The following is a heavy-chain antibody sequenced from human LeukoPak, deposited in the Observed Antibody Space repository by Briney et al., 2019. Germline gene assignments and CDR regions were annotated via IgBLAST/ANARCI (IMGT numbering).Heavy chain of an antibody. CDR2: IYHSGST. J-gene: IGHJ4*02. CDR3: ARTVARTWVDY. Sequence: PSETLSLTCTVSGDSISSGGYYWSSIRQHPGKGLEWIGYIYHSGSTYYNPSLKSRLSISVDTSKNQFSLKLNSVTAADTAVYYCARTVARTWVDYWGQGTLVTVSS. V-gene: IGHV4-31*03. D-gene: IGHD6-19*01. CDR1: GDSISSGGYY.